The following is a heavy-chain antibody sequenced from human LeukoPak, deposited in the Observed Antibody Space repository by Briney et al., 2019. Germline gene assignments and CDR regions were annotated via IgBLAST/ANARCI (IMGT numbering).Heavy chain of an antibody. CDR1: GYSIINGYY. D-gene: IGHD6-13*01. V-gene: IGHV4-38-2*01. CDR3: ARQGGSNSPYYYYYMVV. Sequence: SETLSLTCAVSGYSIINGYYWGWFRQPPGKGPEWIGCIYHSGTTYYNPSLKSRVTISVDTSKNQFSLMISSVTAADTAVYYCARQGGSNSPYYYYYMVVWGKGTTVTVSS. J-gene: IGHJ6*03. CDR2: IYHSGTT.